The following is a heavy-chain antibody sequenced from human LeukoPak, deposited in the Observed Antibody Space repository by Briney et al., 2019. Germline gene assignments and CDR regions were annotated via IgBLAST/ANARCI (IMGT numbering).Heavy chain of an antibody. CDR2: INHSGST. CDR3: ARESSGSYTPYYYYYMDV. CDR1: GGSFSGYY. J-gene: IGHJ6*03. V-gene: IGHV4-34*01. Sequence: ASETLSLTCAVYGGSFSGYYWSWIRQPPGKGLEWIGEINHSGSTNYNPSLKSRVTMSVDTSKNQFSLKLSSVTAADTAVYYCARESSGSYTPYYYYYMDVWGKGTTVTVSS. D-gene: IGHD1-26*01.